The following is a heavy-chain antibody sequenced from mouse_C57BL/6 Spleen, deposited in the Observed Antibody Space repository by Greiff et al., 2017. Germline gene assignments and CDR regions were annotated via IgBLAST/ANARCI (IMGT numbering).Heavy chain of an antibody. J-gene: IGHJ4*01. CDR3: AREAYYSNYDYAMDY. Sequence: EVQLQESGPGLVKPSQSLSLTCSVTGYSITSGYYWNWIRQFPGNKLEWMGYISYDGSNNYNPSLKNRISITRDTSKNQFFLKLNSVTTEDTATYYCAREAYYSNYDYAMDYWGQGTSVTVSS. CDR1: GYSITSGYY. CDR2: ISYDGSN. V-gene: IGHV3-6*01. D-gene: IGHD2-5*01.